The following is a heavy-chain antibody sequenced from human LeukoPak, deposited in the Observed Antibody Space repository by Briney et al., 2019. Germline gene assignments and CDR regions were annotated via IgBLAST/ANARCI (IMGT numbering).Heavy chain of an antibody. Sequence: GASVKVSCKASGGTFSSYAISWVRQAPGQGLEWMGGIIPIFGTANYAQKFQGRVTITTDESTSTAYMELSSLRSEDTAVYYCARDRIVVVPAAPVKSGYTKGGYFDYWGQGTLVTVSS. CDR2: IIPIFGTA. J-gene: IGHJ4*02. CDR1: GGTFSSYA. CDR3: ARDRIVVVPAAPVKSGYTKGGYFDY. D-gene: IGHD2-2*01. V-gene: IGHV1-69*05.